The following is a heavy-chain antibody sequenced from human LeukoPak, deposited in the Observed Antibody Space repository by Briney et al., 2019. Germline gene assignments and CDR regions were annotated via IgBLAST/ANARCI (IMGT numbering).Heavy chain of an antibody. V-gene: IGHV3-74*03. J-gene: IGHJ1*01. CDR2: TNTDGSST. Sequence: SGGSLRLSCAASGFTFSSYWMHWVRQAPGKGLVWVPGTNTDGSSTMYADSVKGRFTIARDNAKNTRYLQMNSLRAEDTAVYYCYGANAEHWGQGTLVTVSS. CDR3: YGANAEH. D-gene: IGHD4-23*01. CDR1: GFTFSSYW.